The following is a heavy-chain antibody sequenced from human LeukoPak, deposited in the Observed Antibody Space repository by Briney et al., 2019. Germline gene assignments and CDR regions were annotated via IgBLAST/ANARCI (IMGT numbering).Heavy chain of an antibody. CDR2: ISGRGDNT. CDR1: GFTFGSYA. Sequence: GGSLRLSCAASGFTFGSYAMSWVRQAPGKGLEWVAAISGRGDNTYYEDSVRGRFTISRDNSKNTLYLQMNSLRAEDTAVYYCARGGNYVSGSFDSWGQGTLVTVSS. CDR3: ARGGNYVSGSFDS. J-gene: IGHJ5*01. V-gene: IGHV3-23*01. D-gene: IGHD3-10*01.